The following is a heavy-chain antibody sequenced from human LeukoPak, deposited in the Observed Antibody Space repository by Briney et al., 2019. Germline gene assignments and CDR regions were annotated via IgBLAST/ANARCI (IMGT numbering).Heavy chain of an antibody. J-gene: IGHJ6*02. D-gene: IGHD6-6*01. Sequence: GGSLRLSCSASGFIFNSYAMTWVRQAPGEGLEVVSAISASGGSTYYADSVKGRFTISRDNSKSTLYLQMNSLRSEDTAVYYCAKPRQQLVRYGLDVWGQGTTVIVSS. CDR2: ISASGGST. CDR1: GFIFNSYA. V-gene: IGHV3-23*01. CDR3: AKPRQQLVRYGLDV.